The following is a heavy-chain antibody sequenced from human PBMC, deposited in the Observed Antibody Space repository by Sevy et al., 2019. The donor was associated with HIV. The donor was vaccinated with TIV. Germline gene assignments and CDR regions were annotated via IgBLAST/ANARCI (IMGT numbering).Heavy chain of an antibody. D-gene: IGHD3-16*01. CDR1: GFTFDDYA. J-gene: IGHJ3*02. CDR3: AKEGGTPQVRFGGAFEI. V-gene: IGHV3-9*01. Sequence: GGSLRLSCAASGFTFDDYAMHWVRQAPGKGLEWVSGINWNSGRIGYADSVKGRFTISRDNAKNSINLQMNSLRVEDTALYYCAKEGGTPQVRFGGAFEIWGQGTVVTISS. CDR2: INWNSGRI.